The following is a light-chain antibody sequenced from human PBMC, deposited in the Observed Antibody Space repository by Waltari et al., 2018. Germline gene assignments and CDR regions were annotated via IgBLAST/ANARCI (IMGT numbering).Light chain of an antibody. CDR3: CSYLERTV. V-gene: IGLV2-23*02. CDR2: AVT. J-gene: IGLJ2*01. CDR1: SSDVGGYAL. Sequence: QSALTQPASVSGSPGQSITISCAGTSSDVGGYALVSWYQHHPDKAPKLLIYAVTKRPSGVSNRFSGSKSGNTASLTISGLQAEDEATYYCCSYLERTVFGGGTKLTVL.